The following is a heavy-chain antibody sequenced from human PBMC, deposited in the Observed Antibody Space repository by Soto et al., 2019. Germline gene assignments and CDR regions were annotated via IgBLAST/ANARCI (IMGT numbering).Heavy chain of an antibody. CDR3: VGGQYYFDY. V-gene: IGHV3-30*03. CDR1: GFPFTAYG. J-gene: IGHJ4*02. D-gene: IGHD3-10*01. Sequence: QVQLVESGGGVVRPGRSLRLSCAASGFPFTAYGMHWVREGPDKGLEWVAVISYDGSDKFYADSVKGRFTISRDNSKNTLYLQMTSLRPEDTALYYCVGGQYYFDYRGQGTLVIVSS. CDR2: ISYDGSDK.